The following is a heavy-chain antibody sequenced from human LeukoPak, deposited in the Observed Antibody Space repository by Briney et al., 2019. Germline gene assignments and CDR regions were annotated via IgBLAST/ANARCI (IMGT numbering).Heavy chain of an antibody. Sequence: PSETLSLTCTVSGGSISSYYWSWIRQPPGKGLEWIGYIYYSGSTNYNPSLKSRVTISVDTSKNQFSLKLSSVTAADTAVYYCARVPDYGDYGVWFDPWGQGTLVTVSS. CDR2: IYYSGST. D-gene: IGHD4-17*01. V-gene: IGHV4-59*01. CDR3: ARVPDYGDYGVWFDP. J-gene: IGHJ5*02. CDR1: GGSISSYY.